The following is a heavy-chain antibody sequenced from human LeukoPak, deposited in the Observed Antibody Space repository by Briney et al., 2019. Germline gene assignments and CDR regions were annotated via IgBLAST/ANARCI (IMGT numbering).Heavy chain of an antibody. CDR2: MNHSGSA. CDR3: ARGVAAAATGGNWFDP. CDR1: GGSFSGYY. D-gene: IGHD6-13*01. V-gene: IGHV4-34*01. Sequence: SETLSLTCAVYGGSFSGYYWTWIRQPPGKGLEWIGEMNHSGSANYNPSLKSRVTISVDTSKNQFSLKLSSVTAADTAVYYCARGVAAAATGGNWFDPWGQGTLVTVSS. J-gene: IGHJ5*02.